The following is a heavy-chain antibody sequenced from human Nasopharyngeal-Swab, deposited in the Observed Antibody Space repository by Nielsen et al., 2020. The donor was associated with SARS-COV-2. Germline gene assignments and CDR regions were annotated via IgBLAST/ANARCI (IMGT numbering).Heavy chain of an antibody. Sequence: ASVKVSCKSSGYTFTEYFMHWVRQAPGRGLEWMGLSNPSDGTTDYAQRFRGRVIVTRDTSTNTDYMEMSSLTSEDTAVYYCAREGFGYKKFDYWGQGTLVTVSS. CDR1: GYTFTEYF. J-gene: IGHJ4*02. CDR3: AREGFGYKKFDY. V-gene: IGHV1-46*01. CDR2: SNPSDGTT. D-gene: IGHD1-1*01.